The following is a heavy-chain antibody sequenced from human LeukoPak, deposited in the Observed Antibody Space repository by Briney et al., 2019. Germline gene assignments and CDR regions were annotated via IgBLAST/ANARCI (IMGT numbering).Heavy chain of an antibody. CDR2: ISGSGGST. J-gene: IGHJ3*02. V-gene: IGHV3-23*01. D-gene: IGHD3-22*01. CDR1: GFTFSSYA. Sequence: GGSLRLSCAASGFTFSSYAMSWVRQAPGKGLEWVSAISGSGGSTYYADSVKGRFTISRDNSKITLYLQMNSLRAEDTAVYYCAKVTYYYDSSGYYADAFDIWGQGTMVTVSS. CDR3: AKVTYYYDSSGYYADAFDI.